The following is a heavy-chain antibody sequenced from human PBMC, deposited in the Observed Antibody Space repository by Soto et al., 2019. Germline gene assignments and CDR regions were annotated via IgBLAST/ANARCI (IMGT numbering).Heavy chain of an antibody. CDR1: AGSISSCGYP. CDR2: IYYSGST. Sequence: VQLQESGPGLLKPSQTLSLTCTVSAGSISSCGYPLSWVRQHPGEGLEWIGNIYYSGSTYYNPSLKSRVNIYVDTSKNHCSLKLSSVTAADTAVYYCAMQGRGLFGPGDYWGQGNLVTVSS. CDR3: AMQGRGLFGPGDY. D-gene: IGHD3-16*01. J-gene: IGHJ4*02. V-gene: IGHV4-31*03.